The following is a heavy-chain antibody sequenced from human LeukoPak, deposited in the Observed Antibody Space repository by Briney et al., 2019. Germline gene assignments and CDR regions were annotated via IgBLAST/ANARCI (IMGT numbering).Heavy chain of an antibody. J-gene: IGHJ3*02. CDR1: GFTFSSYS. CDR3: ASYDMGAFDI. Sequence: PGGSLRLSCAASGFTFSSYSMNWVRQAPGKGLEWVSYISSSSTIYYADSVKGRFTISRGNAKNSLYLQMNSLRAEDTAVYYCASYDMGAFDIWGQGTMVTVSS. V-gene: IGHV3-48*01. CDR2: ISSSSTI. D-gene: IGHD3-16*01.